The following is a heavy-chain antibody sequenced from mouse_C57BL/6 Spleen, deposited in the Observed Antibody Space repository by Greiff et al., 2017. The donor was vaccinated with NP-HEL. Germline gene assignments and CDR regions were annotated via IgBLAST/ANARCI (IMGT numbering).Heavy chain of an antibody. CDR2: IDPETGGT. J-gene: IGHJ3*01. V-gene: IGHV1-15*01. CDR3: TRDLYYYGSSWFAY. Sequence: QVQLQQSGAELVRPGASVTLSCKASGYTFTDYDMHWVKQTPVHGLEWIGAIDPETGGTAYNQKFKGKAILTADKSSSTAYMELRSLTSEDSAVYYCTRDLYYYGSSWFAYWGQGTLVTVSA. CDR1: GYTFTDYD. D-gene: IGHD1-1*01.